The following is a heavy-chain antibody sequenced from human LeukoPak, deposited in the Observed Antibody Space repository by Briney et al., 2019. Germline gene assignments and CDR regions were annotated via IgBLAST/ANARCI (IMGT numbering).Heavy chain of an antibody. Sequence: GGSLRLSCAASGFTVSSNYMSWVRQAPGKGLEWVSVIYSGGSTYYADSVKGRFTISRDNSKNTLYLQMNSLRAEDTAVYYYARVQGGASFDYWGQGTLVTVSS. D-gene: IGHD1-1*01. J-gene: IGHJ4*02. CDR1: GFTVSSNY. CDR3: ARVQGGASFDY. CDR2: IYSGGST. V-gene: IGHV3-53*01.